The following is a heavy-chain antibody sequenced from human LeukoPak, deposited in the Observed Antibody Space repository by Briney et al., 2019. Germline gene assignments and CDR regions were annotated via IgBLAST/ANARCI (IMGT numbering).Heavy chain of an antibody. D-gene: IGHD3-16*02. Sequence: PGGSLRLSCAASGFTFSSYAMSWVRQAPGKGLEWVSAISGSGGSTYYADSVKGRFTISRDNSKNTLYLQMNSLRAEDTAVYYCARGVRGLPYYFDYWGQGTLVTVSS. V-gene: IGHV3-23*01. CDR3: ARGVRGLPYYFDY. CDR1: GFTFSSYA. J-gene: IGHJ4*02. CDR2: ISGSGGST.